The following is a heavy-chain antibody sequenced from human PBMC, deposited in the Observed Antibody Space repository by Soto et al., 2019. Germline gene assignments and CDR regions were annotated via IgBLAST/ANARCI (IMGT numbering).Heavy chain of an antibody. V-gene: IGHV1-69*02. CDR2: IIPILGIA. CDR1: GGTFSSYT. CDR3: ARGLRYYYDSSGYRAGYFQH. D-gene: IGHD3-22*01. J-gene: IGHJ1*01. Sequence: SVKVSCKASGGTFSSYTISWVRQAPGQGLEWMGRIIPILGIANYAQKFQGRVTITADKSTSTAYMELSSLRSEDTAVYYCARGLRYYYDSSGYRAGYFQHWGQGTLVTVSS.